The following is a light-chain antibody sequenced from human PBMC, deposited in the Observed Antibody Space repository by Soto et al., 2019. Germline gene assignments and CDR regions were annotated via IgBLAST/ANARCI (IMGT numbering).Light chain of an antibody. Sequence: EIVLTQSPATLSLSPGERATLSCRASQSVGSYLAWYQQKPGQAPRLLIYGASTRATGIPARFSGSGSGTDFTLTISSLEPEDFAVYYCNQRTNWPPFFTFGPGTKVDIK. J-gene: IGKJ3*01. CDR1: QSVGSY. CDR3: NQRTNWPPFFT. CDR2: GAS. V-gene: IGKV3-11*01.